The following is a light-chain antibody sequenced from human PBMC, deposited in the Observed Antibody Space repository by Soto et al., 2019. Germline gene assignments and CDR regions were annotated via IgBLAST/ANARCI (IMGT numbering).Light chain of an antibody. CDR1: QRSSSW. Sequence: DIQMTQSTSTLPPSGGDCVTICSPASQRSSSWLAWYQQKPGKAPKVLIYKASSLESGVPSRFSGSGSGTEFTLTISSLQPDDFATYYCQQYKSYSITFGQGTRLEIK. CDR3: QQYKSYSIT. J-gene: IGKJ5*01. V-gene: IGKV1-5*03. CDR2: KAS.